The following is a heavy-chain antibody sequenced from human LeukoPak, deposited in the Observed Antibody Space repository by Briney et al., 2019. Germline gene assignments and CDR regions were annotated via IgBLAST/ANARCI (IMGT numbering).Heavy chain of an antibody. CDR1: GFTFRNYV. J-gene: IGHJ4*02. V-gene: IGHV3-53*01. D-gene: IGHD2-2*01. CDR3: ARSPTTYCSSTSCYWH. CDR2: IYSGGTT. Sequence: GGSLRLSCAASGFTFRNYVIHWVRQAPGKGLEWVSVIYSGGTTYYADSVKGRFTISRDNSKNTLYLQMNSLRAEDTAVYYCARSPTTYCSSTSCYWHWGQGTLVTVSS.